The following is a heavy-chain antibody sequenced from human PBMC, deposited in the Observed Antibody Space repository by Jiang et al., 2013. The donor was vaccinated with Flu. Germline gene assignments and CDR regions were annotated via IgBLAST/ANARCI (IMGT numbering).Heavy chain of an antibody. Sequence: EKYYVDAVKGRFTISRDNAKNSLYLQMNSLRVEDTAVYYCTRGHYDCCWGQGTLVTVSA. J-gene: IGHJ4*02. D-gene: IGHD2-21*01. CDR3: TRGHYDCC. V-gene: IGHV3-7*01. CDR2: EK.